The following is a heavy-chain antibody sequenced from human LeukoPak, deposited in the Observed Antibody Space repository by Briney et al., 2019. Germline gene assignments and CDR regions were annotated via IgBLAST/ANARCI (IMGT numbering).Heavy chain of an antibody. CDR1: GGSISSSSYY. D-gene: IGHD6-13*01. J-gene: IGHJ5*02. Sequence: SETLSLTCTVSGGSISSSSYYWGWIRQPPGKGLEWIGSIYYSGSTYYNPSLKSRVAISVDTSKNQFSLKLSSVTAADTAVYYCARGPYSPNWFDPWGQGTLVTVSS. CDR2: IYYSGST. CDR3: ARGPYSPNWFDP. V-gene: IGHV4-39*07.